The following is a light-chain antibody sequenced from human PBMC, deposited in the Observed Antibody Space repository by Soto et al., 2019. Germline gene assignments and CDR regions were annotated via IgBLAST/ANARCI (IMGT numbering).Light chain of an antibody. CDR1: QSVSSY. Sequence: EIVLTQSPSTLSVSPGGRATLSCRASQSVSSYLAWYQQKPGQAPRILIYGASSRDTGIPDRFSGSGSGTDFTLTISRLEPEDFAVYYCQQYGYIPRTFGQGTKVDIK. V-gene: IGKV3-20*01. J-gene: IGKJ1*01. CDR2: GAS. CDR3: QQYGYIPRT.